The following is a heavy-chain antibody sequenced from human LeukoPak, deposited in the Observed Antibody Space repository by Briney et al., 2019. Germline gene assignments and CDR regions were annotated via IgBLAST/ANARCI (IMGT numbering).Heavy chain of an antibody. CDR3: ARDLSTRSHDTSGYSSFDY. V-gene: IGHV1-18*01. J-gene: IGHJ4*02. CDR2: ISSYNANT. D-gene: IGHD3-22*01. CDR1: GYTFTTYG. Sequence: ASVTVSFKAYGYTFTTYGINWVRQAPGQGLEGMGWISSYNANTYYDQKVQGRVNMTTDTATSTAYMELRSLRSDHTAVYYCARDLSTRSHDTSGYSSFDYWGQGTLVTVSS.